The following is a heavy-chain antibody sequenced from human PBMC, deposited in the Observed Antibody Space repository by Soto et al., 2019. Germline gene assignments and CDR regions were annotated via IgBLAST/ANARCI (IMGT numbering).Heavy chain of an antibody. CDR1: GGSISSYY. V-gene: IGHV4-59*01. J-gene: IGHJ4*02. D-gene: IGHD3-22*01. Sequence: QVQLQESGPGLVKPSETLSLTCTVSGGSISSYYWSWIRQPPGKGLEWIGYIYYSGSTNYTPSIKSRVTISVDTSKNQFSLKLSSVTAADTAVYYCARDPDYYDSSGFDYWGQGTLVTVSS. CDR3: ARDPDYYDSSGFDY. CDR2: IYYSGST.